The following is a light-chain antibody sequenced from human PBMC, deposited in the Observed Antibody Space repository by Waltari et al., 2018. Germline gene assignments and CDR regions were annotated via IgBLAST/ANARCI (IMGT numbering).Light chain of an antibody. V-gene: IGLV2-14*01. Sequence: QSALTQPASVSGSPGQSITISCTGTTRDVGRYNYVSWYQCHPGKAPELIIYEVTKRPSGVSDRFSGSKSGNTASLGISGLQPEDEADYYCSSYTSIKTPYVVFGGGTKVTVL. CDR3: SSYTSIKTPYVV. CDR2: EVT. J-gene: IGLJ2*01. CDR1: TRDVGRYNY.